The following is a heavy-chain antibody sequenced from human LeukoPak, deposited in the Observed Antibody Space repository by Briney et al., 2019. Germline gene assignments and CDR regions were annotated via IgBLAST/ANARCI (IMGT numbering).Heavy chain of an antibody. CDR1: GFTLSSYE. CDR3: AKGWDSGPHFGS. J-gene: IGHJ4*02. D-gene: IGHD1-26*01. Sequence: GGSLRLSCAASGFTLSSYEMNWVSQAPGKGLEWISYISSSGSTIYYGDSVKGRFTISRDSAKNSLYLQMNSLRAEDTAVYYCAKGWDSGPHFGSWGQGTLVTVSS. V-gene: IGHV3-48*03. CDR2: ISSSGSTI.